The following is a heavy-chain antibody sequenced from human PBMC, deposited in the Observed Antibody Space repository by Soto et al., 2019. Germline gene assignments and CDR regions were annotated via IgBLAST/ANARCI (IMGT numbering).Heavy chain of an antibody. Sequence: GGSLRLSCTARRFIFCDYAVSCFRQAPGKGLEWVGFIRSKAYGGTTEYAASVKGRFTISRDDSKSIAYLQMNSLKTEDTAVYYCTSEGYYDILTALYWGQGT. CDR3: TSEGYYDILTALY. CDR1: RFIFCDYA. J-gene: IGHJ4*02. V-gene: IGHV3-49*03. D-gene: IGHD3-9*01. CDR2: IRSKAYGGTT.